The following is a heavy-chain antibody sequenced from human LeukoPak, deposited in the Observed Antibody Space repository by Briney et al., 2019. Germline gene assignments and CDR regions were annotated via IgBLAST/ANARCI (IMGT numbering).Heavy chain of an antibody. CDR2: ISGSGGRT. V-gene: IGHV3-23*01. J-gene: IGHJ4*02. Sequence: GGSLRLACAASGFTFSSYSMNWVRQAPGKGLEWVSGISGSGGRTYYADSVKGRFTISRDNSKNTLYLEMNSLRAEDTAVYYCAKKTEYITSSSDHWGQGTLVTVSS. CDR1: GFTFSSYS. D-gene: IGHD6-6*01. CDR3: AKKTEYITSSSDH.